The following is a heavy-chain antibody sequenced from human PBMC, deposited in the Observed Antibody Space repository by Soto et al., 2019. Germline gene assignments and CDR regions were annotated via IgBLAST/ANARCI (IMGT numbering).Heavy chain of an antibody. Sequence: GGSLRLSCAASGFTFSSYWMSWVRQAPGKGQEWVANIKQDGSEKYYVDSVKGRFTISRDNAKTALSQKMNTLRADDTAVYYWAGGSSSWYRELDDGCQGTLVTVTS. V-gene: IGHV3-7*04. D-gene: IGHD6-13*01. J-gene: IGHJ4*02. CDR1: GFTFSSYW. CDR2: IKQDGSEK. CDR3: AGGSSSWYRELDD.